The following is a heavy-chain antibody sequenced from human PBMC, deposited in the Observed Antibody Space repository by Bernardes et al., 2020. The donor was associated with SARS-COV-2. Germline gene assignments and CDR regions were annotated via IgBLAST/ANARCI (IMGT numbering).Heavy chain of an antibody. J-gene: IGHJ4*02. V-gene: IGHV3-74*01. Sequence: GRSLRLSCAASGFTFSSYWMHWVRQAPGKGLVWVSGIQSDGSITTYADSVKGRFTISRDNAKNTLYLQMNSLRAEDTAVYYCARGYASLAVYWGQGTLVTVS. CDR3: ARGYASLAVY. CDR1: GFTFSSYW. D-gene: IGHD6-6*01. CDR2: IQSDGSIT.